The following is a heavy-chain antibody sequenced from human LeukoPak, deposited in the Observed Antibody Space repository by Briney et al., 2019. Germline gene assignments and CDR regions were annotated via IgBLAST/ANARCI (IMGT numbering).Heavy chain of an antibody. CDR2: IDHTGIT. V-gene: IGHV4-59*01. J-gene: IGHJ6*03. CDR1: DDSITIYY. CDR3: SGSYLYYYYYYMHV. D-gene: IGHD1-26*01. Sequence: KASETLSLTCTVSDDSITIYYWSWIRQPPGKGLEWIGYIDHTGITNYNPSLNSRVTISRDTSKNHFSLELSSVTAADTAVYYCSGSYLYYYYYYMHVWGKGTTVTISS.